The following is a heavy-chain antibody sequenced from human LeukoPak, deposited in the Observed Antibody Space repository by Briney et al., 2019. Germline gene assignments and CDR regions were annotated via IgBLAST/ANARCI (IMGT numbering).Heavy chain of an antibody. Sequence: PSETLSLTCGVYGGSLSGYYWNWIRQTPGKGLEWIGYIYYSGSTNYNPSLKSRVTISVDTSKNQFSLNLTSVTAADTAVYYCARDDIVGATVGWGQGTLVTVSS. CDR2: IYYSGST. CDR1: GGSLSGYY. J-gene: IGHJ4*02. D-gene: IGHD1-26*01. V-gene: IGHV4-59*01. CDR3: ARDDIVGATVG.